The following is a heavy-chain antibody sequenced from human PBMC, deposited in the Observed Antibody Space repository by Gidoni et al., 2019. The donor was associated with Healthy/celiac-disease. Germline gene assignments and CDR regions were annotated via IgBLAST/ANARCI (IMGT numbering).Heavy chain of an antibody. J-gene: IGHJ4*02. Sequence: QVPLQESGPGLVQPSETLSLTCTVSGGSISSYYWSWIRQPPGKGLEWIGYISYSGSTNYNPALKSRFTITVDTSKNQFSQKLSSVTAAETAVYYCARRRPPFGGYFAYWGQGTLVTVSS. CDR2: ISYSGST. D-gene: IGHD3-10*01. V-gene: IGHV4-59*08. CDR3: ARRRPPFGGYFAY. CDR1: GGSISSYY.